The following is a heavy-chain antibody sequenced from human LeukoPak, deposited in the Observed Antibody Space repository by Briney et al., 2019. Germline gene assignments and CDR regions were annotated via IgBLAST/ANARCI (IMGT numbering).Heavy chain of an antibody. V-gene: IGHV3-21*01. Sequence: PGGSLRLSCAASGFTFSSYSMNWVRQAPGKGLEWVSSISSSSSYIYYADSVKGQFTISRDNAKNSLYLQMNSLRAEDTAVYYCARGSGYDYYYGMDVWGQGTTVTVSS. CDR2: ISSSSSYI. J-gene: IGHJ6*02. CDR1: GFTFSSYS. D-gene: IGHD3-22*01. CDR3: ARGSGYDYYYGMDV.